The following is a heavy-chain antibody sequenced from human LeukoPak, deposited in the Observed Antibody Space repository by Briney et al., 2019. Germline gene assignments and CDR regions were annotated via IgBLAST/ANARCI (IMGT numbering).Heavy chain of an antibody. D-gene: IGHD6-13*01. V-gene: IGHV1-8*03. J-gene: IGHJ4*02. CDR1: GYTFTSYG. CDR2: MNPNSGNT. Sequence: ASVKVSCKASGYTFTSYGISWVRQAPGQGLEWMGWMNPNSGNTGYAQKFQGRVTITRNTSISTAYMELSSLRSEDTAVYYCARGLPGSSWAIDYWGQGTLVTVSS. CDR3: ARGLPGSSWAIDY.